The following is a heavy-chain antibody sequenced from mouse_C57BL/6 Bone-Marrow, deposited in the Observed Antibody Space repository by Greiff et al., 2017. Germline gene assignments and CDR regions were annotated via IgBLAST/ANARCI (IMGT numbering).Heavy chain of an antibody. Sequence: VQLQQPGAELVKPGASVKMSCKASGYTFTSYWITWVKQRPGQGLEWIGDIYPGSGSTNYHEKFKSKATLTVDTYFSPAYMQLSSLTSEDSAVYYCARSYYGTWFAYWGQGTLVTVSA. J-gene: IGHJ3*01. CDR2: IYPGSGST. D-gene: IGHD1-1*01. CDR1: GYTFTSYW. V-gene: IGHV1-55*01. CDR3: ARSYYGTWFAY.